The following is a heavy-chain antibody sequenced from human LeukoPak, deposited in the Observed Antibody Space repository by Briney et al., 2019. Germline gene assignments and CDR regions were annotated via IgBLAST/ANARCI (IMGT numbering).Heavy chain of an antibody. Sequence: SETLSLTCTVSGDSISSYYWSWIRQPPGKGLEWIGYIYYSGSTNYNPSLKSRVTISVDTSKNQFSLKLSSVTAADTAVYYCASFGSGSYRAFDIWGQGTMVTVSS. D-gene: IGHD3-10*01. CDR3: ASFGSGSYRAFDI. J-gene: IGHJ3*02. CDR2: IYYSGST. CDR1: GDSISSYY. V-gene: IGHV4-59*01.